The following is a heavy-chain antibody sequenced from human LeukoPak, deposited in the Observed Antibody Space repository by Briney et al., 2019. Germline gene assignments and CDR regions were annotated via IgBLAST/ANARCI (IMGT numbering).Heavy chain of an antibody. Sequence: PGGSLRLSCAASGFTFSTYAMTWVRQAPGKGLEWVSGISTSGDRTYYADSVKGRFTISRDNSKNTLYLHMNSLRADDTAVYYCAKMEGQRLYDYCMDVWGRGTTVTVSS. CDR2: ISTSGDRT. V-gene: IGHV3-23*01. D-gene: IGHD3-3*01. J-gene: IGHJ6*03. CDR1: GFTFSTYA. CDR3: AKMEGQRLYDYCMDV.